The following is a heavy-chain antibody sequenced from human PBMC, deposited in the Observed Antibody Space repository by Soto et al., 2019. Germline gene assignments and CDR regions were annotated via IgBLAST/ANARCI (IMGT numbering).Heavy chain of an antibody. CDR2: IWYDGSNK. Sequence: GGSLRLSCAASGFTFSSYGMHWVRQAPGKGLEWVAVIWYDGSNKYYADSVKGRFTISRDNSKNTLYLQMNSLRAEDTAVYYCARDNRYCSSTSCYFVSWFDPWGQGTLVTVSS. D-gene: IGHD2-2*01. V-gene: IGHV3-33*01. CDR3: ARDNRYCSSTSCYFVSWFDP. CDR1: GFTFSSYG. J-gene: IGHJ5*02.